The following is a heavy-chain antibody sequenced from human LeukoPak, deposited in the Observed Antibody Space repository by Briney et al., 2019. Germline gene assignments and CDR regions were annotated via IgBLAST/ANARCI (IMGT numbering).Heavy chain of an antibody. Sequence: SETLSLTCTVSGGSISSYYWSRIRQPPGKGLEWIGYIYYSGSTNYNPSLKSRVTISVDTSKNQFSLKLSSVTAADTAVYYCARYYYGMDVWGQGTTVTVSS. CDR2: IYYSGST. CDR3: ARYYYGMDV. CDR1: GGSISSYY. V-gene: IGHV4-59*08. J-gene: IGHJ6*02.